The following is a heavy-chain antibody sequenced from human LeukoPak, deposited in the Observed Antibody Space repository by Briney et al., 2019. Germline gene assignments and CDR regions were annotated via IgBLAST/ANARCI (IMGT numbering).Heavy chain of an antibody. V-gene: IGHV3-23*01. CDR2: ISGSGGST. CDR1: GFTFSNYA. J-gene: IGHJ5*02. Sequence: PGGSLRLSCAASGFTFSNYAMNWVRQAPGKGLEWVSAISGSGGSTYYADSVKGRFTISRDNSKNTLNLQMNSLRAEDTTVYYCAKYRGWYVGDWFDPWGQGTLVTVSS. CDR3: AKYRGWYVGDWFDP. D-gene: IGHD6-19*01.